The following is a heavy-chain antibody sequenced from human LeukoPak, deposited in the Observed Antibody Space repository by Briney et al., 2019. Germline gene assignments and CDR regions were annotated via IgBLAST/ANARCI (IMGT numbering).Heavy chain of an antibody. V-gene: IGHV1-69*13. J-gene: IGHJ3*02. Sequence: SVKVSCKASGGTFSSYAISRVRQAPGQGLEWMGGIIPIFGTANYAQKFQGRVTITADESTSTAYMELSSLRSEDTAVYYCARGWELRSAFDIWGQGTMVTVSS. D-gene: IGHD1-26*01. CDR3: ARGWELRSAFDI. CDR2: IIPIFGTA. CDR1: GGTFSSYA.